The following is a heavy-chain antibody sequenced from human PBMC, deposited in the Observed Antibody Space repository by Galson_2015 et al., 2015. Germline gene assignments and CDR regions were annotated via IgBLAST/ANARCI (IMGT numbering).Heavy chain of an antibody. Sequence: SVKVSCKASGYTFTSYYMHWVRQAPGQGLEWMGIVNPSGGSTSYAQKFQGRVTMTRDTSTSTVYMELSSLRSEDTAVYYCASPIGGCYYAFDIWGQGAMVTVSS. D-gene: IGHD2-21*01. CDR3: ASPIGGCYYAFDI. CDR2: VNPSGGST. V-gene: IGHV1-46*01. J-gene: IGHJ3*02. CDR1: GYTFTSYY.